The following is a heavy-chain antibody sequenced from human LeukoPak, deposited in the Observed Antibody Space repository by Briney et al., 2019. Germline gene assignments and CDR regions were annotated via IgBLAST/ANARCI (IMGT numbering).Heavy chain of an antibody. CDR3: ARDDRDGYNYFFFDY. V-gene: IGHV3-21*01. CDR1: GFTFSSYS. D-gene: IGHD5-24*01. Sequence: GGSLRLSCAASGFTFSSYSMNWVRQAPGKGLEWVSSISSSSSYIYYADSVKGRFTISRDNAKNSLYLQMNSLRAEDTAVYYCARDDRDGYNYFFFDYWGQGTPVTVSS. J-gene: IGHJ4*02. CDR2: ISSSSSYI.